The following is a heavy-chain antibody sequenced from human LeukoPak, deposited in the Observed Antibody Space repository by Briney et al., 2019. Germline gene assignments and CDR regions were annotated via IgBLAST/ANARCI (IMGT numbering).Heavy chain of an antibody. CDR1: GYTFTSYG. CDR3: ARSLITRSLEWLFPFDH. V-gene: IGHV1-46*01. J-gene: IGHJ4*02. D-gene: IGHD3-3*01. CDR2: VNPSDGGS. Sequence: ASVKVSCKASGYTFTSYGISWVRQAPGQGLEWMGIVNPSDGGSSYAPRFQGRVTMNRDTSTSTVYMELSSLRSEDTAVYFCARSLITRSLEWLFPFDHWGRGTLVTVSS.